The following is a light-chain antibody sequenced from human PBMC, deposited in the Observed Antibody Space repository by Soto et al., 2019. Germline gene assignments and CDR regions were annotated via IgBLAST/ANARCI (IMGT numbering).Light chain of an antibody. CDR2: GAS. CDR3: HQYGSSSRT. V-gene: IGKV3-20*01. Sequence: EIVLTQSPGTLSLSPGERATLSCRASQSVSSYLAWYQQKPGQAPRLLIYGASSRATGIPDRFSGSGSGTDFTLTISRLDPEDFAVYYCHQYGSSSRTFGQGTKVEIK. CDR1: QSVSSY. J-gene: IGKJ1*01.